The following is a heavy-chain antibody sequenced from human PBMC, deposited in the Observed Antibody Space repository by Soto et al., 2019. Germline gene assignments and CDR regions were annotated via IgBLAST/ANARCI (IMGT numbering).Heavy chain of an antibody. Sequence: GGSLRLSCAASGFTFSDHYMDWVRQAPGKGLEWVGRTRNKANSYTTEYAASVKGRFTISRDDSKNSLYLQMNSLKTEDTAVYYCARVAYCSGGSCRRGGFDYWGQGTLVTVSS. D-gene: IGHD2-15*01. CDR1: GFTFSDHY. CDR2: TRNKANSYTT. CDR3: ARVAYCSGGSCRRGGFDY. V-gene: IGHV3-72*01. J-gene: IGHJ4*02.